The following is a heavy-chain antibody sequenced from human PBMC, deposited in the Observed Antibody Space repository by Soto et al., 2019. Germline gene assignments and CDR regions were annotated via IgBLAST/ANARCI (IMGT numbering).Heavy chain of an antibody. D-gene: IGHD3-10*01. Sequence: QVQLVQSGAEVKKPGASVKVSCKASGYTFTSYDINWVRQATGQGLEWMGWMNPNSGNTGYAQKFQGRVTMTRNTSISTAYMELSSLRSEDTAVYYCARRGEWVTNYYYYGMDVWGQGTTVTVSS. CDR2: MNPNSGNT. J-gene: IGHJ6*02. CDR3: ARRGEWVTNYYYYGMDV. CDR1: GYTFTSYD. V-gene: IGHV1-8*01.